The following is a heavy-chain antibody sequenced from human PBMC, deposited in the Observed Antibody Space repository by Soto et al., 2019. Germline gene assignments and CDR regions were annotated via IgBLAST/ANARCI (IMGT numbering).Heavy chain of an antibody. J-gene: IGHJ6*02. V-gene: IGHV1-69*01. CDR3: ARTKRVVPAAIIVYGMAV. Sequence: QVQLVQSGAEVKKPGSSVKVSCKASGGTFSSYAISWVRQASGQGLEWMGGIIPIFGTANYAQKFQGRVTITADESTSTAYMELSSLRSEDTAVYYCARTKRVVPAAIIVYGMAVWGQGTTVTVSS. CDR1: GGTFSSYA. CDR2: IIPIFGTA. D-gene: IGHD2-2*01.